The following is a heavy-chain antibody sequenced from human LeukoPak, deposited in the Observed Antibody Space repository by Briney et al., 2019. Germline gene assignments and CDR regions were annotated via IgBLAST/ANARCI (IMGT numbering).Heavy chain of an antibody. J-gene: IGHJ3*02. D-gene: IGHD3-22*01. Sequence: SQTLSLTCTVSGGSISSGSYYWSWIRQPAGKGLEWIGRIYTSGSTNYNPSLKSRVTISVDTSKNQFSLKLSSVTAADTAVYYCASRITMIVVANHAFDIWGQGTMVTVSS. CDR2: IYTSGST. V-gene: IGHV4-61*02. CDR3: ASRITMIVVANHAFDI. CDR1: GGSISSGSYY.